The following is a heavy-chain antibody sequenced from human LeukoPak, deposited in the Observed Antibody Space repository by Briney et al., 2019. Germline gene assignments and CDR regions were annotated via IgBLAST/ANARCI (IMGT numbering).Heavy chain of an antibody. V-gene: IGHV3-11*04. CDR2: ISSSGNTT. CDR3: ARDGGSGLYFDY. D-gene: IGHD6-25*01. CDR1: GFTFSGYY. J-gene: IGHJ4*02. Sequence: PGGSLRLSCAASGFTFSGYYMSWIRQAPGTGLECVSYISSSGNTTYHADSVKGRFTISRDNAKNTLYLQMSSLRAEDTAVYYCARDGGSGLYFDYWGQGTLVTVSS.